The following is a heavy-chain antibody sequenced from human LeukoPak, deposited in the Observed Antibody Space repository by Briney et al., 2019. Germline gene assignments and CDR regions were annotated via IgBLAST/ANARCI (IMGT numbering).Heavy chain of an antibody. J-gene: IGHJ3*02. CDR2: ISSSSSYI. V-gene: IGHV3-21*01. CDR1: GFTFSSYS. CDR3: ARDLARWGYDFWSGYHNDAFDI. D-gene: IGHD3-3*01. Sequence: GGSLRLSCAASGFTFSSYSMNWVRQAPGKGLEWVSSISSSSSYIYYADSVKGRFTISRDNAKNSLYLQMNSLRAEDTAVYYCARDLARWGYDFWSGYHNDAFDIWGQGTMVTVSS.